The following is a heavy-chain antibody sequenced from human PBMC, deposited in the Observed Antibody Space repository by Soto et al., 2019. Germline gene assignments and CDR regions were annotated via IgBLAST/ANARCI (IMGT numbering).Heavy chain of an antibody. D-gene: IGHD6-13*01. CDR2: ITRDGATT. J-gene: IGHJ4*02. V-gene: IGHV3-43D*04. Sequence: EVQLVESGGVVVQFGGSLRLSCAASGFTFDDYAMHWVRQAPGKGLEWDSLITRDGATTYYADSVKGRFTISRDNSTNSLYQQMNSQRPDDTAFYDFAKDGGYSDSWFGYSDYCGKGTLVTVST. CDR3: AKDGGYSDSWFGYSDY. CDR1: GFTFDDYA.